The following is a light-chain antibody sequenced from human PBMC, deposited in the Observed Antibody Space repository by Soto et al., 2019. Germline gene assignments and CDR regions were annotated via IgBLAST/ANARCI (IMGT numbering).Light chain of an antibody. Sequence: NVFTPSPDTPFFSPRGKGTPPRRASQSVSSSYLAWYQQTPGQAPRLLIYGTSNRATGIPDRFSGSGSGTDFTLTISRLEPEDFAVYYCQQYGNSRWTFGQGTKVDIK. J-gene: IGKJ1*01. CDR2: GTS. CDR3: QQYGNSRWT. V-gene: IGKV3-20*01. CDR1: QSVSSSY.